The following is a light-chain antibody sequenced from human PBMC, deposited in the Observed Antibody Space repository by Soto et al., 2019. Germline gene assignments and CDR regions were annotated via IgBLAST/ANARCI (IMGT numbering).Light chain of an antibody. CDR1: SSGVGAYNS. V-gene: IGLV2-23*01. Sequence: QSAVAQPASVSGSPGQSITVSCTGTSSGVGAYNSVSWYQQHPHKAPQVIIYKGTQRPSGVSNRFSGSTSGNAASLTISGLQPDDEADYFCCSSAPESTYVFGTGTKLTVL. CDR3: CSSAPESTYV. CDR2: KGT. J-gene: IGLJ1*01.